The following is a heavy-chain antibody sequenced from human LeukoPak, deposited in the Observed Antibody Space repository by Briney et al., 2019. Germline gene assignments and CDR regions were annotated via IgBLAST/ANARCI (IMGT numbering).Heavy chain of an antibody. CDR1: GGSINNYY. V-gene: IGHV4-4*07. CDR3: ARGRYCSADICSGGDAFDI. CDR2: IYTRGST. J-gene: IGHJ3*02. Sequence: SETLSLTCTVSGGSINNYYWSWIRQPAGKGREWIGRIYTRGSTNYNPSLKSRVTMSVDTSKNQFSLKLSSVTAADTAVYYCARGRYCSADICSGGDAFDIWGQGTMVSVSS. D-gene: IGHD2-15*01.